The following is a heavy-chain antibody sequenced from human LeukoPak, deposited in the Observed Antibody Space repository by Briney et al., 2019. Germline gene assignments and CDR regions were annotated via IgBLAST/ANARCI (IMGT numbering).Heavy chain of an antibody. CDR1: GFTFDDYA. CDR3: AKDIVAGAFDI. D-gene: IGHD2-15*01. V-gene: IGHV3-9*01. J-gene: IGHJ3*02. Sequence: PGGSLRLSCAASGFTFDDYAMHWVRHAPGKGLEWVSGISWNSGSIGYADSVKGRFTISRDNAKNSLYLQMNSLRAEDTALYYCAKDIVAGAFDIWGQGTMVTVS. CDR2: ISWNSGSI.